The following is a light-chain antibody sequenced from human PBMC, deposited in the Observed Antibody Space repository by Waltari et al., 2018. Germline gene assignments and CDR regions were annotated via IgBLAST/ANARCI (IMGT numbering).Light chain of an antibody. J-gene: IGLJ1*01. CDR2: QDS. V-gene: IGLV3-1*01. CDR3: QAWDSSTGV. Sequence: SYELTQPPSVSVSPRQPASTTCSGDKSGDNNACWYLQKPGQSPVLGIYQDSKRPSGIPERFSGSNSGNTATLTISGTQAMDEADYYCQAWDSSTGVFGTGTKVTVL. CDR1: KSGDNN.